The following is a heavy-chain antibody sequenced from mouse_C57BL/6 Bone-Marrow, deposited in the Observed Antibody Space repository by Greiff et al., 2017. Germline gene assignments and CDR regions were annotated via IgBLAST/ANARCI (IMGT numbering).Heavy chain of an antibody. Sequence: VQLQQSGPELVKPGASVKISCKASGYSFPGYYMHWVKQSHGNILAWIGYIYPYNGVSSYNQKFKCKATLTVDKSSSTAYMERRSLTSEDSAVYYCARLSPCWYFDVWGTGTTVTVSS. J-gene: IGHJ1*03. V-gene: IGHV1-31*01. CDR1: GYSFPGYY. CDR2: IYPYNGVS. CDR3: ARLSPCWYFDV.